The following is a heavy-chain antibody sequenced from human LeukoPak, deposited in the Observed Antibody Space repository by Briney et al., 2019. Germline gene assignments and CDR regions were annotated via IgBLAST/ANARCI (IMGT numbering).Heavy chain of an antibody. CDR1: GGSISSYY. CDR3: ARDPAVGATRAFDI. V-gene: IGHV4-59*01. Sequence: PSETLSLTCTVSGGSISSYYWSWIRQPPGKGLEWIGYIYYSGSTNYNPSLKSRVTISVDTSKNQFSLKLSSVTAADTAVYYCARDPAVGATRAFDIWGQGTMVTVSS. J-gene: IGHJ3*02. D-gene: IGHD1-26*01. CDR2: IYYSGST.